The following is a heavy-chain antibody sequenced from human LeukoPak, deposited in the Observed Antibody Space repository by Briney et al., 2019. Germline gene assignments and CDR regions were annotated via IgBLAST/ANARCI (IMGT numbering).Heavy chain of an antibody. J-gene: IGHJ6*03. Sequence: PGGSLRLSCAASGFTFSSYAMHWVRQAPGKGLEWVAVISYDGSNKYYADSVKGRFTISRDNSKNTLYLQMNSLRAEDTAAYYCAKDAGFYYYMDVWGKGTTVTVSS. D-gene: IGHD5-12*01. V-gene: IGHV3-30-3*01. CDR1: GFTFSSYA. CDR3: AKDAGFYYYMDV. CDR2: ISYDGSNK.